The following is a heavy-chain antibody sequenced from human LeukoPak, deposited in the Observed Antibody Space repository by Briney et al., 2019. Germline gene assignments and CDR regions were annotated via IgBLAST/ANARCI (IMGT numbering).Heavy chain of an antibody. V-gene: IGHV3-30-3*01. CDR1: GFTFTGYA. Sequence: PGGSLRLSCAASGFTFTGYAMHWVRQAAGKGLEWVSIISYDVTTQFYADSVTGRFTLSRHNSKNTLSLQMNSLRVEDTAVYYCARVSRNLRAFDIWGQGTMVTVSS. J-gene: IGHJ3*02. CDR2: ISYDVTTQ. CDR3: ARVSRNLRAFDI.